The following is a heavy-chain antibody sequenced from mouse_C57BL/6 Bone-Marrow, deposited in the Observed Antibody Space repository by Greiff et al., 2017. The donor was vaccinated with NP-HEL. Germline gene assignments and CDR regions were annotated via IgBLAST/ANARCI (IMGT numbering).Heavy chain of an antibody. V-gene: IGHV5-12*01. CDR1: GFTFSDYS. CDR2: ISSGGGNT. Sequence: EVKLMESGGGLVQPGGSLKLSCAASGFTFSDYSMSWVRQTPEKRLEWVASISSGGGNTYYPDTVKGRFTISRDNAKNTLYLQMSRLKSEYKAMYYGAREGRGYYSNYGFAYWGQVTLVTVAA. CDR3: AREGRGYYSNYGFAY. D-gene: IGHD2-1*01. J-gene: IGHJ3*01.